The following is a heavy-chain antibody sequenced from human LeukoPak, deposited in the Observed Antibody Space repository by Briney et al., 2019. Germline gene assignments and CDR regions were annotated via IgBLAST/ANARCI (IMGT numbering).Heavy chain of an antibody. CDR1: GYTFTGYY. V-gene: IGHV1-2*02. CDR3: ARETVVVVAATFDP. Sequence: ASVKVSCKASGYTFTGYYMHWVRQAPGQGLEWMGWINPNSGGTNYAQKFQGRVTMTRDMSTSTVYMELSSLRSEDTAVYYCARETVVVVAATFDPWGQGTLVTVSS. CDR2: INPNSGGT. J-gene: IGHJ5*02. D-gene: IGHD2-15*01.